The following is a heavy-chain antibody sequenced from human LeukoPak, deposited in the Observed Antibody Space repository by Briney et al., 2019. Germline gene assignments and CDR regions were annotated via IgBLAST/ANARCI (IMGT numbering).Heavy chain of an antibody. V-gene: IGHV3-7*03. D-gene: IGHD3-10*01. Sequence: GGSLGLSCAASGFTFPNYWMSWVRQAPGKGLEWVANIRQDGSEKFYVDSVKGRFTISRDNDKSSLYLQMNSLRAEDTALYYCAKDGRYYGSGSYLDAFDIWGQGTMVTVSS. J-gene: IGHJ3*02. CDR2: IRQDGSEK. CDR1: GFTFPNYW. CDR3: AKDGRYYGSGSYLDAFDI.